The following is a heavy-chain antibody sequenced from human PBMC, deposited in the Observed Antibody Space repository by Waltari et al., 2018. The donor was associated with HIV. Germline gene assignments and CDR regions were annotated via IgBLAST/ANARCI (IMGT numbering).Heavy chain of an antibody. CDR1: GGSFSAYY. Sequence: QVQLQQWGAGLLKPSETLSLTCAVSGGSFSAYYWSWIRQTPGKGLEWIGEINQSGNLRQSPSLKSRLTISVDPAKNQFSLKMTSMTAADTAVYYCARGSPTLQFYDDFSGYLDAFDVWGHGTMVTVSS. V-gene: IGHV4-34*01. CDR3: ARGSPTLQFYDDFSGYLDAFDV. D-gene: IGHD3-22*01. CDR2: INQSGNL. J-gene: IGHJ3*01.